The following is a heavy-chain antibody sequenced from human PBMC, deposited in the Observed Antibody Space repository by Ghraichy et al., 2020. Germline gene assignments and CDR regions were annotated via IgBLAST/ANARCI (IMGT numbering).Heavy chain of an antibody. CDR2: IYYSGST. CDR3: ARVTLGDRWFDL. Sequence: SETLSLTCTVSGGSISSGGYYWSWIRQHPGKGLEWIGYIYYSGSTYYNPSLKSRVTISVDTSKNQFSLKLSSVTAADTAVYYCARVTLGDRWFDLWGRGTLVTVSS. V-gene: IGHV4-31*03. CDR1: GGSISSGGYY. J-gene: IGHJ2*01. D-gene: IGHD3-16*01.